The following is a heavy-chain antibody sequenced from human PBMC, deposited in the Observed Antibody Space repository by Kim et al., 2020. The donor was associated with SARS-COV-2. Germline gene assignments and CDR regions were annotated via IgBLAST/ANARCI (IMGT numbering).Heavy chain of an antibody. J-gene: IGHJ6*02. V-gene: IGHV3-73*01. CDR3: TRRGPQSYGMDV. Sequence: YAASVKGRFTISRDDSKNTAYLQMNSLKTEDTAVYYCTRRGPQSYGMDVWGQGTTVTVSS.